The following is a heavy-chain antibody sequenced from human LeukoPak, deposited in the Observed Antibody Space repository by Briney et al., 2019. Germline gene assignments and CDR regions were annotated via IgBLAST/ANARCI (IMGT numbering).Heavy chain of an antibody. J-gene: IGHJ4*02. D-gene: IGHD4-17*01. CDR3: AKGDTWRLYGDYVLYY. CDR2: ISYDGSNK. Sequence: GRSLRLSCAASGFTFSSYGMQWVRQAPGKGLEWVAVISYDGSNKYYADSVKGRFTISRDNSKNTLYLQMNSLRAEDTAVYYCAKGDTWRLYGDYVLYYWGQGTLVTVSS. CDR1: GFTFSSYG. V-gene: IGHV3-30*18.